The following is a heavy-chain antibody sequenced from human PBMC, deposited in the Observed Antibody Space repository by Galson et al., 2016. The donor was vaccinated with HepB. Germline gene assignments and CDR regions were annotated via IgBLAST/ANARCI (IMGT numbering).Heavy chain of an antibody. D-gene: IGHD3-22*01. CDR3: ARQLNYYDSSGYFRNWFDP. CDR2: IYHSGTT. V-gene: IGHV4-39*01. CDR1: GDSISSSNYN. Sequence: ETLSLTCTVFGDSISSSNYNWGWVRQSPGKGLEWVGSIYHSGTTYYNPSLKSRVTMSVDLSKNQFSLKLRSVTAADTTVYFCARQLNYYDSSGYFRNWFDPWGQGTLVTVSS. J-gene: IGHJ5*02.